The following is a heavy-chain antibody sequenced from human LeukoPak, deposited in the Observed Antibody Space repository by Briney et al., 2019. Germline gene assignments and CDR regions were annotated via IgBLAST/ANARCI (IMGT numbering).Heavy chain of an antibody. V-gene: IGHV3-9*03. CDR2: ISWNSGSI. CDR1: GFTFSSYE. CDR3: AKDNIAVAGVGAFDI. D-gene: IGHD6-19*01. J-gene: IGHJ3*02. Sequence: GGSLRLSCAASGFTFSSYEMNWVRQAPGKGLEWVSGISWNSGSIGYADSVKGRFTISRDNAKNSLYLQMNSLRAEDMALYYCAKDNIAVAGVGAFDIWGQGTMVTVSS.